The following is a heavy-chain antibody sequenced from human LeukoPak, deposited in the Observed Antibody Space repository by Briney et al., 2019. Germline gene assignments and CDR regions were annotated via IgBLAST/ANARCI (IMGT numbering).Heavy chain of an antibody. D-gene: IGHD6-6*01. CDR2: ISSSSSYI. V-gene: IGHV3-21*01. Sequence: GGSLRLSCAASGFTFSSYSMNWVRQAPGKGLGWVSSISSSSSYIYYADSVKGRFTISRDNAKNSLYLQMNSLRAEDTAVYYCASGSIAARPFDYWGQGTLVTVSS. CDR1: GFTFSSYS. J-gene: IGHJ4*02. CDR3: ASGSIAARPFDY.